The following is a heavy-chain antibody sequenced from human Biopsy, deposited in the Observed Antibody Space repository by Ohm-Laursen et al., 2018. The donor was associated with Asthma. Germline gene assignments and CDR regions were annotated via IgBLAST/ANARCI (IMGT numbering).Heavy chain of an antibody. Sequence: SLRLSCAASGFTFHNYVMHWVRQAPGKGLEWVAGIFFDGSNKYYPDSVKGRFTISRDNSKDTLYLQVNSLRGDDTAVYYCARGKTWGRSYYFDYWGQGTLVTVSS. CDR2: IFFDGSNK. J-gene: IGHJ4*02. D-gene: IGHD6-6*01. V-gene: IGHV3-30-3*01. CDR1: GFTFHNYV. CDR3: ARGKTWGRSYYFDY.